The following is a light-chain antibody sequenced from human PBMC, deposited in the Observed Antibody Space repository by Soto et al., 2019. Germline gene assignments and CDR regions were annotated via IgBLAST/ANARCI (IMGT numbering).Light chain of an antibody. J-gene: IGKJ4*01. CDR2: GAS. V-gene: IGKV3-20*01. CDR3: QQYGNSPLT. CDR1: QSVDSRY. Sequence: ETVLTQSPGTLSLSPGERATLSCRASQSVDSRYLAWYHQKPGQAPRLLIYGASNRASGIPDRFSGSGSGTDFTLIITRLEPEDFAVYYCQQYGNSPLTFGGGTRWIS.